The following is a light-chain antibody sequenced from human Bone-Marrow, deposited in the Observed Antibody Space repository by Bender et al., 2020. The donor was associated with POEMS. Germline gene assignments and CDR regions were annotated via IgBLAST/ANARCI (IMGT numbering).Light chain of an antibody. CDR1: SSNIGNHY. CDR3: QEWDSSSVS. Sequence: QSVLTQPPSVSGAPGQRVTISCTGSSSNIGNHYAYWYQQFPGTAPKLLIYRNDQRPSGVPERFSGSTSGNTATLTISGTHTVDEADYYCQEWDSSSVSFGGGTKLTVL. J-gene: IGLJ2*01. V-gene: IGLV1-47*01. CDR2: RND.